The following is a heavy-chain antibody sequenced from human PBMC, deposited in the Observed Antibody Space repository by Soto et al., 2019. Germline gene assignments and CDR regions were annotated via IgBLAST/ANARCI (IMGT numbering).Heavy chain of an antibody. CDR3: AKSDSSPIFGVVRYGMDV. D-gene: IGHD3-3*01. V-gene: IGHV3-23*01. CDR1: GFNFSNYA. J-gene: IGHJ6*02. CDR2: ISGSGGSI. Sequence: LRLSCAGSGFNFSNYAMNWVRQTPGKGLEWVSAISGSGGSIKHADSVTGRFIISRDNSKNTLYLQMNSLRADDTAIYYCAKSDSSPIFGVVRYGMDVWGQGTTVTVSS.